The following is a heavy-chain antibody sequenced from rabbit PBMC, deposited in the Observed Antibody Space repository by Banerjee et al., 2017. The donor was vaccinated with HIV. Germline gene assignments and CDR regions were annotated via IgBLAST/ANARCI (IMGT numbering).Heavy chain of an antibody. CDR2: IYTGSSGIT. V-gene: IGHV1S45*01. J-gene: IGHJ4*01. CDR1: GFSFSSGYY. CDR3: ARSGLVVDYFNL. D-gene: IGHD4-2*01. Sequence: QEQLKETGGGLVQPGASLTLTCTASGFSFSSGYYMCWVRQAPGKGLEWIACIYTGSSGITYYASWAKGRFTISKTSSTTVTLQMTSLTAADTATYFCARSGLVVDYFNLWGQGTLVTVS.